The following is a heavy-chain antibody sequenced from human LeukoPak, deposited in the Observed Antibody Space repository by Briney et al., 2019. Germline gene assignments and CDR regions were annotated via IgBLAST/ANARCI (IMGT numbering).Heavy chain of an antibody. CDR1: GFTFSSYS. CDR2: ISGSSSYI. J-gene: IGHJ4*02. Sequence: GGSLRLSCAASGFTFSSYSMNWVRQAPGKGLEWVSSISGSSSYIYYTDSVKGRFTISRDNAKNSLYLQMISLRAEDTAVYYCARAPQDYDILTGTGDYWGQGTLVTVSS. CDR3: ARAPQDYDILTGTGDY. V-gene: IGHV3-21*04. D-gene: IGHD3-9*01.